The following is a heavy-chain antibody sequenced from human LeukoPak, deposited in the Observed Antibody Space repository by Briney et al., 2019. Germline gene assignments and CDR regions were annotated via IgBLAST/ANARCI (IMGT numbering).Heavy chain of an antibody. CDR3: AKGARYSGYDYPLDY. D-gene: IGHD5-12*01. Sequence: GRSLRLSCAASGFTFSNYGMHWVRQAPGEGLEWVAVISYDGSNKYYVDSVKGRFTISRDNSKNTLYLQMNSLRAEDTAVYYCAKGARYSGYDYPLDYWGQGTLVTVSS. V-gene: IGHV3-30*18. CDR2: ISYDGSNK. CDR1: GFTFSNYG. J-gene: IGHJ4*02.